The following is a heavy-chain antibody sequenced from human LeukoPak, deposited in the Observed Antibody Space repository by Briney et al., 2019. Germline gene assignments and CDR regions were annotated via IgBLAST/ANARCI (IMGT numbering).Heavy chain of an antibody. D-gene: IGHD5-24*01. CDR3: AKADEYYYYYYYLDV. CDR1: GFTFSSYG. Sequence: LSGGSLRLSCAASGFTFSSYGMHWVRQAPGKGLEWVAVISYDGSLKYYADSVKGRLTISRDNSLTTLYLQMNSLRSEDTAVYYCAKADEYYYYYYYLDVWGKGTTVTVSS. J-gene: IGHJ6*03. CDR2: ISYDGSLK. V-gene: IGHV3-30*18.